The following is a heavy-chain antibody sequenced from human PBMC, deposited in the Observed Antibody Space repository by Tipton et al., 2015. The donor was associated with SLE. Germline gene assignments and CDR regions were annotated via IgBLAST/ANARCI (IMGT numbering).Heavy chain of an antibody. CDR3: ARERWVGGGRGYFDL. J-gene: IGHJ2*01. CDR1: GFTFSSYS. V-gene: IGHV3-48*01. CDR2: ISSSSSTI. Sequence: GSLRLSCAASGFTFSSYSMNWVRQAPGKGLEWVSYISSSSSTIYYADSVKGRFTISRDNAKNSLYLQMNSLRAEDTAVYYCARERWVGGGRGYFDLWGRGTLVTVSS. D-gene: IGHD3-10*01.